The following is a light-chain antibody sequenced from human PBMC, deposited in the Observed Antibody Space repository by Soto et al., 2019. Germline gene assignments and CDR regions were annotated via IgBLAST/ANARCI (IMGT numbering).Light chain of an antibody. CDR1: PRVSSY. CDR2: DAS. Sequence: EIVLTQSPATLSLSPGERATLSCSASPRVSSYLAWYQQKPGQAPRLLIYDASNRATGIPARFSGSGSGTDFTLTISSLEPEDFAVYYCQQRSNWPPVTFGQGTRLEIK. V-gene: IGKV3-11*01. J-gene: IGKJ5*01. CDR3: QQRSNWPPVT.